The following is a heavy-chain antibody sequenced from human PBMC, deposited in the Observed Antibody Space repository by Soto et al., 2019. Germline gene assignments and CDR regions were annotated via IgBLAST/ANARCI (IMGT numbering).Heavy chain of an antibody. J-gene: IGHJ6*02. CDR1: GYSISNGGYY. D-gene: IGHD2-15*01. V-gene: IGHV4-31*03. Sequence: QVQLQESGPGLVKPSQTLSLTCTVSGYSISNGGYYWSWIRQHPGKGLEWIGFIYYSGTTYHNPSLKSRLTMSVDSSKSQFSLKLSSVTAADTAVYYCARNWWQLFLNGMDVWGQGTTVTVSS. CDR2: IYYSGTT. CDR3: ARNWWQLFLNGMDV.